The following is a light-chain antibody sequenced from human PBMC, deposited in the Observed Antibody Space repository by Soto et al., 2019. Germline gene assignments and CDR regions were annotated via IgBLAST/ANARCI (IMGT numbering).Light chain of an antibody. CDR3: QQYNSYSPYT. V-gene: IGKV1-39*01. J-gene: IGKJ2*01. CDR2: AAS. CDR1: QTVSTY. Sequence: DIQMTQSPSSLSASVGDRVTITCRASQTVSTYLNWYQQKPGRAPKVLISAASSLQSEVPSRFSGSGSGTDFTLTISSLQPEDFATYYCQQYNSYSPYTFGQGTKLEIK.